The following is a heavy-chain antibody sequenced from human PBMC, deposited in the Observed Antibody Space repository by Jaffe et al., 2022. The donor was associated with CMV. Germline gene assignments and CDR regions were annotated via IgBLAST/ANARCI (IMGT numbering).Heavy chain of an antibody. CDR1: GFTFSSYE. CDR3: SSNKEVVVPAAIRPLFDY. CDR2: ISSSGSTI. Sequence: EVQLVESGGGLVQPGGSLRLSCAASGFTFSSYEMNWVRQAPGKGLEWVSYISSSGSTIYYADSVKGRFTISRDNAKNSLYLQMNSLRAEDTAVYYCSSNKEVVVPAAIRPLFDYWGQGTLVTVSS. V-gene: IGHV3-48*03. J-gene: IGHJ4*02. D-gene: IGHD2-2*02.